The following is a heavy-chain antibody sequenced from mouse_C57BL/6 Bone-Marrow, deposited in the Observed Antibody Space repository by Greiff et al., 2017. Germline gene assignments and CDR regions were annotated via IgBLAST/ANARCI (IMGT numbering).Heavy chain of an antibody. V-gene: IGHV5-6*01. J-gene: IGHJ2*01. CDR3: VRQDY. Sequence: EVKLMESGGDLVKPGGSLKLSCAASGFTFSSYGMSWVRQTPDKRLEWVATISSGGSYTYYPDSVKGRFTISRDNAKNTLYLQMSSLKSEDTAMYYCVRQDYWGQGTALTVTS. CDR1: GFTFSSYG. CDR2: ISSGGSYT.